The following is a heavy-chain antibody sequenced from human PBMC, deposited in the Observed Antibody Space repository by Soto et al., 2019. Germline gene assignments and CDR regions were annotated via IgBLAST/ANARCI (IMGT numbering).Heavy chain of an antibody. Sequence: SVKVSCKASGGTFSSYAISWVRQAPGQGLEWMGGIIPIFGTANYAQKFQGRVTITADESTSTAYMELSSLRSEDTAVYYFARELAAAGTFNYYGMDVWGQGTTVTVSS. CDR2: IIPIFGTA. CDR1: GGTFSSYA. J-gene: IGHJ6*02. D-gene: IGHD6-13*01. CDR3: ARELAAAGTFNYYGMDV. V-gene: IGHV1-69*13.